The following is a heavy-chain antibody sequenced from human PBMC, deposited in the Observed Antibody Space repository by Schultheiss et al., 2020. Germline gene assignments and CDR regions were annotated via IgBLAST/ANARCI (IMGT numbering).Heavy chain of an antibody. Sequence: GGSLRLSCAASGFTFSDYYMSWIRQAPGEGLEWVAVISYDGSNKYYADSVTGRFTISRDNSKNTLYLQVNSLRAEDTAVYYCARELPYYWGQGTLVTVSS. CDR1: GFTFSDYY. CDR3: ARELPYY. V-gene: IGHV3-30*03. J-gene: IGHJ4*02. CDR2: ISYDGSNK.